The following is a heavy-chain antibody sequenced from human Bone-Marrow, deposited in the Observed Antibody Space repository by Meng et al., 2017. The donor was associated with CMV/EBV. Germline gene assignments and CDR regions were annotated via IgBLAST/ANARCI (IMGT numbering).Heavy chain of an antibody. J-gene: IGHJ4*02. CDR2: IRRKPYGGTT. Sequence: GGSLRLSCTASGFTFGDYAMSWVRQAPGKGLEWVGFIRRKPYGGTTEYAASVKGRFAISRDNSKSIAYLQMNSLKIEDTAVYYCTRWHSGSNFDLWGQGNLVNVPS. CDR3: TRWHSGSNFDL. CDR1: GFTFGDYA. D-gene: IGHD1-26*01. V-gene: IGHV3-49*04.